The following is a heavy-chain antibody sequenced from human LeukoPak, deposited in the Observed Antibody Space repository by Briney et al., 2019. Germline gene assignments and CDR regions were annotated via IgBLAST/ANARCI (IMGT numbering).Heavy chain of an antibody. CDR2: IKEDGSEK. V-gene: IGHV3-7*01. Sequence: GGSLRLSCAASVFTFSNYWMTWVRQAPGKGLEWVANIKEDGSEKNYVDSVKGRFTISRDNAKNSLYLQMNNLRVEDTAVYYCAKFKVWLGGQGTLVTVSS. J-gene: IGHJ4*02. CDR1: VFTFSNYW. CDR3: AKFKVWL. D-gene: IGHD3-22*01.